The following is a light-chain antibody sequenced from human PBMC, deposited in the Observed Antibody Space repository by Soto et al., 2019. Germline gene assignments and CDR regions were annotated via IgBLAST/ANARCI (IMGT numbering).Light chain of an antibody. CDR2: GAS. V-gene: IGKV3-15*01. CDR3: QQYNNWPPVT. J-gene: IGKJ1*01. Sequence: EIVLTQSPATLSVSPGERVTLSCRASQNAAGNLAWYQQKPGQAPRLLIYGASTRATGVPGRFSGSGSGTECTLAISSLQSEDFAVYYFQQYNNWPPVTFGQGTKVEI. CDR1: QNAAGN.